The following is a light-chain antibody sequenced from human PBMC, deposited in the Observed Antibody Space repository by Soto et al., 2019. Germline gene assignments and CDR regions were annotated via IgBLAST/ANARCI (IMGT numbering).Light chain of an antibody. Sequence: DIQMTQSPSSLSASVGDRITITCRASQGISNYLAWYQQKPGKVPKLLIYGASTLQSGVPSRFSVSGSGTDFTLTISSLQPEDVATYYCQKYNSVPWTFGQGTKVEIK. CDR3: QKYNSVPWT. V-gene: IGKV1-27*01. CDR1: QGISNY. J-gene: IGKJ1*01. CDR2: GAS.